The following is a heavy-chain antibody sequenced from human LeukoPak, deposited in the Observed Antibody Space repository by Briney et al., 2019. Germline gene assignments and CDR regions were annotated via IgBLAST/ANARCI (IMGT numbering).Heavy chain of an antibody. CDR2: IYNKGNT. CDR3: ARVGGDPVGY. J-gene: IGHJ4*02. V-gene: IGHV3-53*01. Sequence: GGSLRLSSAASGVTVSIKYMSWGRHAPGKGLEWVSAIYNKGNTNYADSVQCRSTFSRDNSKNTLYLQMSSMSAEDTAVYYFARVGGDPVGYWGQGTLVTVAS. D-gene: IGHD6-25*01. CDR1: GVTVSIKY.